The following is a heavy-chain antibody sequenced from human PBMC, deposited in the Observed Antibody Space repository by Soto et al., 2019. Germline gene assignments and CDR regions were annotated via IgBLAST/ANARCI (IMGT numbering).Heavy chain of an antibody. CDR3: ARDPVLLWFGGPRDYYYYYGMDV. J-gene: IGHJ6*02. CDR1: GYSISSGYY. D-gene: IGHD3-10*01. CDR2: IYHSGST. Sequence: PSGTLSLTCAVSGYSISSGYYWGWIRQPPGKGLEWIGSIYHSGSTYYNPSLKSRVTISVDTSKNQFSLKLSSVTAADTAVYYCARDPVLLWFGGPRDYYYYYGMDVWGQGTAVTVSS. V-gene: IGHV4-38-2*02.